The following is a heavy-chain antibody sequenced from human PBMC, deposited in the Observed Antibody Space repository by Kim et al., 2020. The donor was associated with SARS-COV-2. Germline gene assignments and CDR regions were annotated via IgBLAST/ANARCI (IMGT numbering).Heavy chain of an antibody. CDR3: ARRPQRWLREYYYGMDV. D-gene: IGHD5-12*01. CDR2: ISSSGSTI. V-gene: IGHV3-11*01. Sequence: GGSLRLSCAASGFTFSDYYMSWIRQAPGKGLEWVSYISSSGSTIYYADSVKGRFTISRDNAKNSLYLQMNSLRAEDTAVYYCARRPQRWLREYYYGMDVWGQGTTVTVSS. J-gene: IGHJ6*02. CDR1: GFTFSDYY.